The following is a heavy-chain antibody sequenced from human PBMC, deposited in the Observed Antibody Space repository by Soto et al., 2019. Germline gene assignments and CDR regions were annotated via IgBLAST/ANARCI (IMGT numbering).Heavy chain of an antibody. CDR1: GYIFSDYV. V-gene: IGHV1-3*01. CDR2: IYGGNAYT. Sequence: ASEKVSCKTSGYIFSDYVIHWVRQAPGQRPEWMGYIYGGNAYTKYSEKFQGRVTITRDTSATTAYMELSSLTSEDTAVYYCARDSLVAPGTYFDYWGLGTLVTVSS. J-gene: IGHJ4*02. CDR3: ARDSLVAPGTYFDY. D-gene: IGHD6-13*01.